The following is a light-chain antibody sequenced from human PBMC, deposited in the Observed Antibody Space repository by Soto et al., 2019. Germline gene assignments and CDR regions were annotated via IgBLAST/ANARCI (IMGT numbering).Light chain of an antibody. CDR3: PQLNSYPRT. CDR1: QGISSY. V-gene: IGKV1-9*01. CDR2: AAS. J-gene: IGKJ2*01. Sequence: DIQLTQSPSFLSASVGAIVTITCRASQGISSYLAWYQQRPGKAPQLLIYAASTLQSGFPSRFSGSGSGPEFTLTILSLQPEDCATFYCPQLNSYPRTFGQGTQLEIK.